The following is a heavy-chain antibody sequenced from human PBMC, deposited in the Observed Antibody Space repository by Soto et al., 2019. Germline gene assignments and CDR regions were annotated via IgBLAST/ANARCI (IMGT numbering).Heavy chain of an antibody. CDR2: ISGSGGST. D-gene: IGHD3-22*01. V-gene: IGHV3-23*01. CDR1: GFTFSSYA. Sequence: PGGSLRLSCAASGFTFSSYAMSWVRQAPGKGLEWVSAISGSGGSTYYADSVKGRFTISRDNSKNTLYLQMNSLRAEDTAVYYCAKDVYSQDYYDSSGYPYPIYYWGQGTLVTVS. CDR3: AKDVYSQDYYDSSGYPYPIYY. J-gene: IGHJ4*02.